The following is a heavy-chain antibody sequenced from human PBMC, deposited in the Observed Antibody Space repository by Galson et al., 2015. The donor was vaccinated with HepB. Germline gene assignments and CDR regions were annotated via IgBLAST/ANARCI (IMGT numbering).Heavy chain of an antibody. CDR1: GGSINIPNW. CDR2: LYHSGIT. Sequence: ETLSLTCSVSGGSINIPNWWSWVRQPPGKGLEWIGKLYHSGITKCNPSLKSRVTISVDKSKNQFSLELTSVTAADTAVYYCAREAVAARGWGLDHWGQGTLVTVSS. CDR3: AREAVAARGWGLDH. D-gene: IGHD6-19*01. J-gene: IGHJ4*02. V-gene: IGHV4-4*02.